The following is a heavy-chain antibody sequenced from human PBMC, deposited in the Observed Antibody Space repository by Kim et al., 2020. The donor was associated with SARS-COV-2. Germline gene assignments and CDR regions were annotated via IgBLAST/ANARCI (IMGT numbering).Heavy chain of an antibody. CDR3: ARVKVDTAMAILGGFDP. CDR2: IYYSGST. D-gene: IGHD5-18*01. V-gene: IGHV4-59*01. Sequence: SETLSLTCTVSGGSISSYYWSWIRQPPGKGLEWIGYIYYSGSTNYNPSLKSRVTISVDTSKNQFSLKLSSVTAADTAVYYCARVKVDTAMAILGGFDPWGQGTLVTVSS. J-gene: IGHJ5*02. CDR1: GGSISSYY.